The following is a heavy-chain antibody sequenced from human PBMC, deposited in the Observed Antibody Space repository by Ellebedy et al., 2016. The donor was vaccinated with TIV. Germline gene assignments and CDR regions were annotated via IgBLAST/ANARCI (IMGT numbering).Heavy chain of an antibody. Sequence: GESLKISCAASGFTFSSYSMNWVRQAPGKGLEWVSYISDSSSYRYYADSVKGRFTIPRDNAKNSLYLQMNSLRAEDTAVYYCTSLSAEDHWGQGTLVTVSS. CDR1: GFTFSSYS. D-gene: IGHD2/OR15-2a*01. CDR3: TSLSAEDH. V-gene: IGHV3-21*01. J-gene: IGHJ4*02. CDR2: ISDSSSYR.